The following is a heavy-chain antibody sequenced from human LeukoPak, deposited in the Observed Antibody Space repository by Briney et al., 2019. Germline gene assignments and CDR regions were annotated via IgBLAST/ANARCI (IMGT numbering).Heavy chain of an antibody. V-gene: IGHV3-74*01. CDR3: ARGGTASFDP. J-gene: IGHJ5*02. CDR2: INNGGSST. CDR1: GFTFSNHW. Sequence: GGSLRLSCAASGFTFSNHWMHWVRQAPGKGLVWVSRINNGGSSTTYADSVKGRFTISRDNAKNTLHLQMNSLRAEDTGVYYCARGGTASFDPWGQGTLVTVSS. D-gene: IGHD1-1*01.